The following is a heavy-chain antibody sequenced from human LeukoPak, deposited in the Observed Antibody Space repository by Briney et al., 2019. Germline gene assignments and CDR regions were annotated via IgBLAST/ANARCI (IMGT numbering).Heavy chain of an antibody. V-gene: IGHV3-74*03. Sequence: GGSLRLSCVASGFTFESYWMHWVRQAPGKGLVWVSQINSDGSTTTYADSVKGRFTISRDNAKNSLYLQMNSLRAEDTAVYYCARVRPRYFDYWGQGTLVTVSS. CDR1: GFTFESYW. CDR2: INSDGSTT. CDR3: ARVRPRYFDY. J-gene: IGHJ4*02. D-gene: IGHD1-1*01.